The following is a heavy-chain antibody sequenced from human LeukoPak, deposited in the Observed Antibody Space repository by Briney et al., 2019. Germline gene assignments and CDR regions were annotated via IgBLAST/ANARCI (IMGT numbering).Heavy chain of an antibody. CDR2: ISSSSSYI. Sequence: GGSPRLSCAASGFTFSSYSMNWVRQAPGKGLEWVSSISSSSSYIYYADSVKGRFTISRDNAKNSLYLQMNSLRAEDTAVYYCARASNYYDSSGYFGYWGQGTLVTVSS. CDR1: GFTFSSYS. D-gene: IGHD3-22*01. CDR3: ARASNYYDSSGYFGY. V-gene: IGHV3-21*01. J-gene: IGHJ4*02.